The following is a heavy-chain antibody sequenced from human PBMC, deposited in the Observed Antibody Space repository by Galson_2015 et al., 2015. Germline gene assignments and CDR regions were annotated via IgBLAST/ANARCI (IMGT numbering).Heavy chain of an antibody. CDR1: GGSISSSNW. V-gene: IGHV4-4*02. Sequence: LSLTCAVSGGSISSSNWWSWVRQPPGKGLEWIGEIYHSGSTNYNPSLKSRVTISVDKSKNQFSLKLSSVTAADTAVYYCARTYVSGSYLPPAFDCWGQGTLVTVSS. CDR2: IYHSGST. CDR3: ARTYVSGSYLPPAFDC. J-gene: IGHJ4*02. D-gene: IGHD3-10*01.